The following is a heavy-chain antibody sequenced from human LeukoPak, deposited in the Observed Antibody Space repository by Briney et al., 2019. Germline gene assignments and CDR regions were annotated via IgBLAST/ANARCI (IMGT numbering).Heavy chain of an antibody. D-gene: IGHD5-12*01. CDR3: ARRGLRNSLDH. J-gene: IGHJ4*02. Sequence: SETLSLTCAVSGYSISSGYYWGWIRQPPGKGLEWIGSIYHSGSTYYNPSLKSRVTISVDTSKNQFSLKLSSVTAADTAVYYCARRGLRNSLDHWGQGTLVTVSS. V-gene: IGHV4-38-2*01. CDR1: GYSISSGYY. CDR2: IYHSGST.